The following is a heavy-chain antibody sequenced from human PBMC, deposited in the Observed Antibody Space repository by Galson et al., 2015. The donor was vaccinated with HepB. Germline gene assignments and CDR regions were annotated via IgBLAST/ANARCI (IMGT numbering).Heavy chain of an antibody. CDR3: ATPYTSGPSLEAFES. J-gene: IGHJ3*02. V-gene: IGHV4-34*08. CDR2: IFHSGIT. D-gene: IGHD3-22*01. Sequence: LRLSCAGSGFTFSDHYMEWVRQSPGKGLEWIGEIFHSGITNYNPSLKSRVTMSVDTSKNQISLRLTSVTAADTAVYYCATPYTSGPSLEAFESWGQGTMVTVSS. CDR1: GFTFSDHY.